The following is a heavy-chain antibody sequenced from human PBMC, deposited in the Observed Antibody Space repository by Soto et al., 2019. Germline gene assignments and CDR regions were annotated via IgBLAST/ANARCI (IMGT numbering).Heavy chain of an antibody. D-gene: IGHD3-16*01. J-gene: IGHJ4*02. V-gene: IGHV3-23*01. CDR1: GFTFSTYA. Sequence: EVQLLESGGGLVQPGGSLRLSCAASGFTFSTYAMIWVRQAPGKGLEWVSFITGGGGCTYYADSVKGRLTISRDNSKNSLYLQLYSLRAEDRAVYYCAKDHYVYYGGVAYCCQGPLLTVSS. CDR3: AKDHYVYYGGVAY. CDR2: ITGGGGCT.